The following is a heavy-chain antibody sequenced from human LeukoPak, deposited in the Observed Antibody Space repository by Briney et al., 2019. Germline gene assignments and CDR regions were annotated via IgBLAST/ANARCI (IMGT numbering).Heavy chain of an antibody. J-gene: IGHJ4*02. CDR2: ISGSGGST. CDR1: GFTFSSYA. CDR3: AKDNYYDPFGIDI. V-gene: IGHV3-23*01. D-gene: IGHD3-22*01. Sequence: GGSLRLSCAASGFTFSSYAMSWVRQAPGKGVEGVSAISGSGGSTYYADSVKGRFTISRDNSKNTLYLQMNSLRAEDTAVYYCAKDNYYDPFGIDIWGQGTLVTVSS.